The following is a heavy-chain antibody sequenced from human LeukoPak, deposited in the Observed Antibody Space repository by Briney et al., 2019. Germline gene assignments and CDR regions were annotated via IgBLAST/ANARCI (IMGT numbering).Heavy chain of an antibody. Sequence: SETLSLTCTVSGGSISSYYWSWIRQPPGKGLEWIGYIYYSGSTNYNPSLKSPVTISVDTSKNQFSLKLSSVTAADTAVYYCARHSGGYSSSTYFDYWGQGTLVTVSS. D-gene: IGHD6-13*01. CDR3: ARHSGGYSSSTYFDY. J-gene: IGHJ4*02. CDR1: GGSISSYY. CDR2: IYYSGST. V-gene: IGHV4-59*08.